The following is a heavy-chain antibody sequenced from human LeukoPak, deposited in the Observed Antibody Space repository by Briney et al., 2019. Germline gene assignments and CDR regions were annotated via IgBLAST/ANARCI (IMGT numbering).Heavy chain of an antibody. V-gene: IGHV3-33*01. CDR3: ARERGVAYCGGDCYSGLDWIAPRSAFDI. CDR1: GFTFSSYG. J-gene: IGHJ3*02. CDR2: IWYDGSNK. D-gene: IGHD2-21*02. Sequence: GGALRLSCAASGFTFSSYGMHWVRQAPGKGLEWVAVIWYDGSNKYDADSVKGRFTISRDNSKNPLYLRIYSLRAEDTAVYYCARERGVAYCGGDCYSGLDWIAPRSAFDIWGQGTMDTVTS.